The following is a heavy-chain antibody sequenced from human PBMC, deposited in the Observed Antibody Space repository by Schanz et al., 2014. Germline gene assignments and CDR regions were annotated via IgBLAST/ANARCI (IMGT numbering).Heavy chain of an antibody. CDR3: ATASSPVREAGAGSSFHL. Sequence: EVQLVESGGGLVKPGGSLRLSCATSGFTLNNAWMNWVRQAPGKGLQWVARIKSKTDGETTDYAAPVKGRFSISRDDSQSTLYLQMNSLKIEDTAVYYCATASSPVREAGAGSSFHLWGQGTRVTVSS. CDR1: GFTLNNAW. CDR2: IKSKTDGETT. D-gene: IGHD6-13*01. V-gene: IGHV3-15*01. J-gene: IGHJ3*01.